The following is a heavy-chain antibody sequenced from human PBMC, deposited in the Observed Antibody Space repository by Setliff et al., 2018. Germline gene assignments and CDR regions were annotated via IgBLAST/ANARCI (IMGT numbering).Heavy chain of an antibody. D-gene: IGHD6-19*01. CDR3: AREGGGSGWTPDS. V-gene: IGHV4-61*02. CDR1: GGSISSGSYY. J-gene: IGHJ4*02. CDR2: IYTSGRS. Sequence: SETLSLTCTVSGGSISSGSYYWSWIRQPAGKGLEWIGRIYTSGRSDHNPSFQSRVTMSVDRSKNQFSLNLRAMTAADTAVYYCAREGGGSGWTPDSWGQGTLVTVSS.